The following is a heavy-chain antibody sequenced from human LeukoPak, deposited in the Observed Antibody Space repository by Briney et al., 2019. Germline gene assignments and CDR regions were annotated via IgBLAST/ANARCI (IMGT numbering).Heavy chain of an antibody. CDR3: ALLEWSPTWDWFDP. CDR2: INPNSGGT. J-gene: IGHJ5*02. Sequence: ASVKVSCKASGYTFTGYYMHWVRQAPGQGLEWMGWINPNSGGTNYAQKFQGRVTMTRDTSIGTAYMELSRLRSDDTAVYYCALLEWSPTWDWFDPWGQGTLVTVSS. D-gene: IGHD3-3*01. V-gene: IGHV1-2*02. CDR1: GYTFTGYY.